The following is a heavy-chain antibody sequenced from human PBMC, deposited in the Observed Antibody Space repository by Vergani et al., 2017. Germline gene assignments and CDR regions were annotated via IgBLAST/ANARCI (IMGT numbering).Heavy chain of an antibody. CDR1: GFTFSSYG. CDR2: ISWDGDST. V-gene: IGHV3-43*01. Sequence: VQLVESGGGVVQPGGSLRLSCAASGFTFSSYGMHWVRQAPGKGLEWVSLISWDGDSTYYADSVKGRFTISRDNSKNSLYLHMNSLKTEDTALYYCATGGIDYIWGSYPQDYWGQGTLVTVSS. D-gene: IGHD3-16*02. J-gene: IGHJ4*02. CDR3: ATGGIDYIWGSYPQDY.